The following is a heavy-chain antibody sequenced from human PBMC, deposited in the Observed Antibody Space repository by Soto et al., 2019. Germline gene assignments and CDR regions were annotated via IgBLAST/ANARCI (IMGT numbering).Heavy chain of an antibody. Sequence: QVQLVQSGAEVKKPGSSVKVSCKASGGTFSSYAISWVRQAPGQGLEWMGGIIPIFGTANYAQKFQGRVTITADKSTSTAYMELSSLRSEDTAVYYCARVESHWRWLQLAGVWFDPWGQGTLVTVSS. CDR2: IIPIFGTA. J-gene: IGHJ5*02. CDR1: GGTFSSYA. V-gene: IGHV1-69*06. D-gene: IGHD5-12*01. CDR3: ARVESHWRWLQLAGVWFDP.